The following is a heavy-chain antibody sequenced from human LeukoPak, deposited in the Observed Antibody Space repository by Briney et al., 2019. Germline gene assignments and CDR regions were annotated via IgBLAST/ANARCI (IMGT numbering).Heavy chain of an antibody. V-gene: IGHV4-39*01. Sequence: SETLSLTCTVSGGSISSSIYYWGWIRQPPGKGLEWIGSIYYSGSTYYNPSLKSRVTISVDTSKNQFSLKLSSVTAADTAVYYCARRDYYGDYGAFDIWGQGTMVTVSS. CDR1: GGSISSSIYY. J-gene: IGHJ3*02. CDR2: IYYSGST. CDR3: ARRDYYGDYGAFDI. D-gene: IGHD4-17*01.